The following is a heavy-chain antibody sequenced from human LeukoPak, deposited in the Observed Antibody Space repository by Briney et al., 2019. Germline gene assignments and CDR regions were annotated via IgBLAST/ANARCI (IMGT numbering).Heavy chain of an antibody. CDR2: IYYTGST. V-gene: IGHV4-59*01. D-gene: IGHD3-10*01. CDR1: GGSISSYY. J-gene: IGHJ4*02. Sequence: SETLSLTCTVSGGSISSYYWSWIRQPPGKGLEWIGNIYYTGSTSYNPSLKSRITISLDTSKNHFSLKLTTVTAADTTVYYCARHYDSGTYPLDYWGQGTLVTVSS. CDR3: ARHYDSGTYPLDY.